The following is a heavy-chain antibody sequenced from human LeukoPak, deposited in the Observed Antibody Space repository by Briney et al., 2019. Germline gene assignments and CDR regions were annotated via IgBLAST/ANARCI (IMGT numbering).Heavy chain of an antibody. J-gene: IGHJ6*03. CDR3: AVGDPFNYYMDL. V-gene: IGHV1-69*05. CDR2: LIPLFGAT. Sequence: SVKVSCKASGGTFSNYAISWVRQAPGQGLEWTGGLIPLFGATNYTQRFQGRITITTDESTTTAYMELSSLRSEDTAVYFCAVGDPFNYYMDLWGKGTTVTVFS. CDR1: GGTFSNYA. D-gene: IGHD4-17*01.